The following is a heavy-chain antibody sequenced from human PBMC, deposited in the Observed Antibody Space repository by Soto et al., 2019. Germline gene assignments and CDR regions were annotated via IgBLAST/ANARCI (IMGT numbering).Heavy chain of an antibody. Sequence: SETLSLSCAVYGGSFSNYYWSWIRQPPGKGLEWIGEINHSGSTNYSPSLKSRVTISIDTSRNQFSLNLSSVTAADKAVYYCARALNCSYRSRYPPLTLDVSREATTVTLS. CDR1: GGSFSNYY. CDR2: INHSGST. V-gene: IGHV4-34*01. J-gene: IGHJ6*02. D-gene: IGHD6-13*01. CDR3: ARALNCSYRSRYPPLTLDV.